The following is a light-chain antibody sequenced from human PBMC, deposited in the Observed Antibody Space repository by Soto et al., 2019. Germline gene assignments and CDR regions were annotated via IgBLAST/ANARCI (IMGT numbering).Light chain of an antibody. Sequence: EIVMTQSHATLSVSPGDIATLSCRASQSISSNLAWYQQKPGQAPRLLIYGASTRATGIPARFSGSGSGTEFTLTISSLQSEDFAVYYCQQYNNWPKTFGQGTRLEIK. J-gene: IGKJ5*01. CDR1: QSISSN. CDR3: QQYNNWPKT. CDR2: GAS. V-gene: IGKV3-15*01.